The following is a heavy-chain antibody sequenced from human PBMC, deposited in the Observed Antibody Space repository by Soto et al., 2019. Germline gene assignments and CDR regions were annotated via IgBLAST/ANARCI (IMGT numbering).Heavy chain of an antibody. CDR3: AREYTYGSNFFDC. Sequence: QVQLQESGPGLVKPSQTLSLTCTVSGGSISSAAYYWSWIRQHPGKGLEWIGYISHSGSTYYTPSLKSRVIIAADTSKNQFSVNLTSVTAADPAVYSCAREYTYGSNFFDCWGQGALVTVSS. CDR1: GGSISSAAYY. D-gene: IGHD5-18*01. V-gene: IGHV4-31*03. CDR2: ISHSGST. J-gene: IGHJ4*02.